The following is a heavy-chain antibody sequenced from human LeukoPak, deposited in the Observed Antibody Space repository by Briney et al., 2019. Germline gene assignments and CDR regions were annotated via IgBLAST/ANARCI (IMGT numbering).Heavy chain of an antibody. CDR1: GFTFSSYA. CDR2: ISGSGGST. CDR3: ATEVTYYYDSSGSPSFDY. D-gene: IGHD3-22*01. J-gene: IGHJ4*02. Sequence: GGSLRLSCAASGFTFSSYAMSWVRQAPGKGLGWVSAISGSGGSTYYADSVKGRFTISRDNSKNTLYLQMNSLRAEDTAVYYCATEVTYYYDSSGSPSFDYWGQGTLVTVSS. V-gene: IGHV3-23*01.